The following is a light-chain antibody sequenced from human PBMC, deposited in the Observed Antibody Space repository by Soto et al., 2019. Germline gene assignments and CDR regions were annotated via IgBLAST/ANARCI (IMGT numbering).Light chain of an antibody. CDR2: EVS. CDR1: SSDVGGYNY. V-gene: IGLV2-8*01. Sequence: QSVLTRPPSASGSPGQSVTISCTGTSSDVGGYNYVSWYQQHPGKAPKLMIYEVSKRPSGVPDRFSGSKSGNTASLTVSGLQAEDEADYYCSSYAGSNNFPVVFGGGTKVTVL. CDR3: SSYAGSNNFPVV. J-gene: IGLJ2*01.